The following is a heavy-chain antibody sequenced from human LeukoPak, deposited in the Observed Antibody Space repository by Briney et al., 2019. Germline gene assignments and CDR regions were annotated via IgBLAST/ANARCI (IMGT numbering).Heavy chain of an antibody. Sequence: GGSLRLSCAASGFTFCDYYMSCIRQAPGKGLEWVSYISSSGSTIYYADSVKGRFPISRDNAKNSLYLQMNSLRAEDPAVYYCAKDHSFDSSGYYYGYFDYWGQGTLVTVSS. CDR3: AKDHSFDSSGYYYGYFDY. J-gene: IGHJ4*02. CDR2: ISSSGSTI. V-gene: IGHV3-11*01. D-gene: IGHD3-22*01. CDR1: GFTFCDYY.